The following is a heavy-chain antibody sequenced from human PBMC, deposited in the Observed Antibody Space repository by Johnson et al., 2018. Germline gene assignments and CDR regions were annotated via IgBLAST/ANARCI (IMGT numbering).Heavy chain of an antibody. CDR3: AGAGVGGAHNVEDLQY. CDR2: ISYDESHK. CDR1: GFTFSRYG. Sequence: QVQLVESGGGVVQPGRSMRLSCAASGFTFSRYGMYWVRQAPGKGLEWVAVISYDESHKYYVDSIEGRFTISRDNSKNTRYWQMNSLRDEEKAVYYCAGAGVGGAHNVEDLQYWGQGTLVTVSS. V-gene: IGHV3-30*03. J-gene: IGHJ1*01. D-gene: IGHD1-26*01.